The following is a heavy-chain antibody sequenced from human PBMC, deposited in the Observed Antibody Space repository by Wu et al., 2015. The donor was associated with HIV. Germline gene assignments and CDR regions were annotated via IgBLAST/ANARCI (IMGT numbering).Heavy chain of an antibody. Sequence: QVQLVQSGAEVKKPGSSVKVSCKASGGTFGNFAFTWVRQAPGQGLEWMGKVFPSHGNGDHTQKFQDRVTITADQSTNTAYMELNSLRFEDTAVYFCARGGPAGTFDYWGRGTLVIVSS. CDR2: VFPSHGNG. J-gene: IGHJ4*01. V-gene: IGHV1-69*04. CDR3: ARGGPAGTFDY. D-gene: IGHD3-10*01. CDR1: GGTFGNFA.